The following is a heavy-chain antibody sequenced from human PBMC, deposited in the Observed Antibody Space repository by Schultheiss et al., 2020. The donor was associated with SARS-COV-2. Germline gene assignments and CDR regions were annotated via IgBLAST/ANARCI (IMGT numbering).Heavy chain of an antibody. V-gene: IGHV3-48*03. D-gene: IGHD3-9*01. CDR1: GFTFSSYE. J-gene: IGHJ3*02. CDR3: ARDRNYDILTGERDAFDI. Sequence: GGSLRLSCAASGFTFSSYEMNWVRQAPGKGLEWVSYISSSGSTIYYADSVKGRFTISRDNAKNSLYLQMNSLRAEDTAVYYCARDRNYDILTGERDAFDIWGQGTMVTVSS. CDR2: ISSSGSTI.